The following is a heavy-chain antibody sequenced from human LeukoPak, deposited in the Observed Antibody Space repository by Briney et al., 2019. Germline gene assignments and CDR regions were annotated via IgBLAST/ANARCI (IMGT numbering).Heavy chain of an antibody. V-gene: IGHV2-5*02. Sequence: ESGPTLVKPTQTLTLTSTFSGFSLTTSGLGVGWIRQPPGKALEWLALIYWDNNKLYSPSLRSRLTIAKDTSKNQVVLTMTNMDPVDTATYSCAHYGDYRFLYYFDHWGQGTLVTVSS. J-gene: IGHJ4*02. CDR2: IYWDNNK. CDR1: GFSLTTSGLG. CDR3: AHYGDYRFLYYFDH. D-gene: IGHD4-17*01.